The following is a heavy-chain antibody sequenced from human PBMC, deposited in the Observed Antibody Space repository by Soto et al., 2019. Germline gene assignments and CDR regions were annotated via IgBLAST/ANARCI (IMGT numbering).Heavy chain of an antibody. V-gene: IGHV1-18*01. Sequence: EASVKVSCKASGYTFTSYGISWVRQAPGQGLEWMGWISAYNGNTNYAQKLQGRVTMTTDTSTSTAYMELRSLRSDDTAVYYCARDRYCSSTSCSYGMDVWGQGTTVTV. CDR2: ISAYNGNT. CDR3: ARDRYCSSTSCSYGMDV. D-gene: IGHD2-2*01. J-gene: IGHJ6*02. CDR1: GYTFTSYG.